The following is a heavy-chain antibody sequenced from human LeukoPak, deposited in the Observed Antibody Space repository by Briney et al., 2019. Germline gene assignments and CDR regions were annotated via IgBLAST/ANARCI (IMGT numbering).Heavy chain of an antibody. Sequence: ASVNVSCKASGYTFTSYYMHCVRQAPEQGREWMGIINPSGGSTSYAQKFQGRATMTRDTSRSTVYMELSSLRSEDTGVYYCAREVLGLRCWDYWGQGTLVTASS. D-gene: IGHD3-10*02. CDR3: AREVLGLRCWDY. CDR2: INPSGGST. V-gene: IGHV1-46*03. CDR1: GYTFTSYY. J-gene: IGHJ4*02.